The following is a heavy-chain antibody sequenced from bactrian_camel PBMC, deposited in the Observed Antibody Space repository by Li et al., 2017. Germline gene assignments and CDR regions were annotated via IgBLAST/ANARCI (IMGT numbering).Heavy chain of an antibody. CDR3: AKDRQYSGDWVWEYDY. J-gene: IGHJ4*01. CDR1: GYPFSRYC. D-gene: IGHD2*01. Sequence: HVQLVESGGGSVQPGGSLRLSCEGSGYPFSRYCMGWFRQIPGKGREWVGTSDTEGMTSVADSVKGRFTVSRDNAKNTLYLQLNSLKREDTAMYFCAKDRQYSGDWVWEYDYWCQGTQVTVS. CDR2: SDTEGMT. V-gene: IGHV3S9*01.